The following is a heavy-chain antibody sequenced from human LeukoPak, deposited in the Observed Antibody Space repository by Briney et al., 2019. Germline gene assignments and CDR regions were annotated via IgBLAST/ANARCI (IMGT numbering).Heavy chain of an antibody. Sequence: PGGSLRLSCAASGFTFSSYWMNWVRQAPGKGLVWVSRIASDGSSTTYADSVKGRFSISRDNAKNTLYLQMNSLRAEDTAVYYCAKSSYYDASGYYREYYFDSWGQGTLVTVSS. CDR1: GFTFSSYW. CDR2: IASDGSST. CDR3: AKSSYYDASGYYREYYFDS. V-gene: IGHV3-74*01. D-gene: IGHD3-22*01. J-gene: IGHJ4*02.